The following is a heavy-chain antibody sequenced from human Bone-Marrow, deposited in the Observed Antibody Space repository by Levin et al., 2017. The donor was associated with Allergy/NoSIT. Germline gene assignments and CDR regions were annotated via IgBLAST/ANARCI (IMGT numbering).Heavy chain of an antibody. CDR1: GFTFSTYS. CDR3: ARDTASSANPFDY. V-gene: IGHV3-48*02. D-gene: IGHD4/OR15-4a*01. CDR2: ISVGSSTI. J-gene: IGHJ4*02. Sequence: SCAASGFTFSTYSMNWVRQAPGKGLEWVSYISVGSSTIYYTDSVKGRFTISRDNAKNSLYLQMDSLRDEDTAMYYCARDTASSANPFDYWGQGTLVTVSS.